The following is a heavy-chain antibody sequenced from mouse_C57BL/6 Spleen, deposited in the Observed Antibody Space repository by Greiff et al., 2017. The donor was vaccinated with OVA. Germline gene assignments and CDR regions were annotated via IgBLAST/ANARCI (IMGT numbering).Heavy chain of an antibody. Sequence: QVQLQQSGAELVKPGASVKMSCKASGYTFTSYWITWVKQRPGQGLEWIGDIYPGSGSTNSNEKFKSKATLTVDTSSSPAYIQLSSLTAEDAAVYYCARGWDGDYWGQGTTLTVSS. J-gene: IGHJ2*01. CDR1: GYTFTSYW. D-gene: IGHD4-1*01. CDR3: ARGWDGDY. CDR2: IYPGSGST. V-gene: IGHV1-55*01.